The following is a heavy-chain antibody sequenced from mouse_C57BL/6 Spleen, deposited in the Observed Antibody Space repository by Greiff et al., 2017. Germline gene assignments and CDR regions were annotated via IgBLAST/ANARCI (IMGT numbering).Heavy chain of an antibody. Sequence: QVQLKESGPGLVQPSQSLSITCTVSGFSLTSYGVHWVRQSPGKGLEWLGVIWSGGSTDYNAAFISRLSISKDNSKSQVFFKMNSLQADDTAIYYCARSYYSKGNYAMDYWGQGTSVTVSS. J-gene: IGHJ4*01. V-gene: IGHV2-2*01. CDR3: ARSYYSKGNYAMDY. D-gene: IGHD2-5*01. CDR2: IWSGGST. CDR1: GFSLTSYG.